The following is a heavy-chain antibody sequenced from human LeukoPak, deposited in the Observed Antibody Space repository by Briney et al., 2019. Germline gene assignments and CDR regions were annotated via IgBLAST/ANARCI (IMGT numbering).Heavy chain of an antibody. V-gene: IGHV3-30*18. Sequence: GGSLRLSCAASGFTFSSYSMNWVRQAPGKGLEWVAVISYDGSNKYYADSVKGRFTISRDNSKNTLYLQMNSLRAEDTAVYYCAKDFGGDYGDYWGQGTLVTVSS. CDR3: AKDFGGDYGDY. CDR2: ISYDGSNK. CDR1: GFTFSSYS. J-gene: IGHJ4*02. D-gene: IGHD4-17*01.